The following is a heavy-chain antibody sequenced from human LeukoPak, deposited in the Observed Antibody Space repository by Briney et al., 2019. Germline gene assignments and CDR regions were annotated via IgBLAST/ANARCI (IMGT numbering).Heavy chain of an antibody. CDR1: GFIFSTYA. V-gene: IGHV3-30-3*01. Sequence: PGRSLRLSCAASGFIFSTYAMHWVRQAPGKGLEWVAVISYDGSSKYYADSVKGRFTISRDTSKSTLYLQMNSLRAEDTAVYYCAREYGSGSFFDYWGQGTLVTVSS. CDR2: ISYDGSSK. CDR3: AREYGSGSFFDY. D-gene: IGHD3-10*01. J-gene: IGHJ4*02.